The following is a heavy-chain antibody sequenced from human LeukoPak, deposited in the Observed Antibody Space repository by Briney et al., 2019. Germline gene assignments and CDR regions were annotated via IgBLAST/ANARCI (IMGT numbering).Heavy chain of an antibody. V-gene: IGHV3-21*01. CDR2: ISTSSTYI. J-gene: IGHJ1*01. D-gene: IGHD3-3*01. CDR3: ARSITIFGVGNFQH. Sequence: GGSLRLSCAASGFTFSSYAMTWVRQAPGKGLEWVSFISTSSTYIYYADPVKGRFTISRDNAKNSLYLQINSLGAEDTAAYYCARSITIFGVGNFQHWGQGTLVTVSS. CDR1: GFTFSSYA.